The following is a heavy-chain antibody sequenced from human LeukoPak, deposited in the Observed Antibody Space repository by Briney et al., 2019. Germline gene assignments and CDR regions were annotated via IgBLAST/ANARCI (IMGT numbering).Heavy chain of an antibody. D-gene: IGHD4-17*01. CDR1: GFLFSNSW. CDR3: VYGDNRGY. V-gene: IGHV3-7*02. CDR2: INQDGSAK. J-gene: IGHJ4*02. Sequence: PGGSLRLSCADSGFLFSNSWMAWVRQAPGRGLEWLANINQDGSAKTCVDSVKGRFTISRDNAKNSLYLQMNSLRDEDTAVYYCVYGDNRGYWGQGTLVTVSS.